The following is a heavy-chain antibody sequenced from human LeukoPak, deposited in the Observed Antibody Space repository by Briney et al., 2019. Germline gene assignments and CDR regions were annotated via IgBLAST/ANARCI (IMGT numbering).Heavy chain of an antibody. CDR1: GFSFSDYA. V-gene: IGHV3-23*01. D-gene: IGHD3-22*01. J-gene: IGHJ4*02. Sequence: GGSLRLSCEASGFSFSDYAMTWVRQAPGKGLEWVSGISGGSGSRNYGDSVKGRFTISRDNSKNTLFLQLSGLRAEDTAVYYCARRVPSQVVTDYFDYWGQGALVTVSS. CDR3: ARRVPSQVVTDYFDY. CDR2: ISGGSGSR.